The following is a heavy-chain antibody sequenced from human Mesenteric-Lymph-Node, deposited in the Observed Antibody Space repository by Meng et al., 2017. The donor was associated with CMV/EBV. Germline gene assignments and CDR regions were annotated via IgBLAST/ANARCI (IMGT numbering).Heavy chain of an antibody. V-gene: IGHV3-11*01. CDR1: GFTFSGSA. D-gene: IGHD3-3*01. Sequence: GGSLRLSCAASGFTFSGSAMTWIRQAPGKGLEWLSYISYTGSTIYYTDSVKGRFTISRDNAKNSLYLQMNSLRAEDTAVYYCARVRNYDFWSGYFDYWGQGTLVTVSS. CDR2: ISYTGSTI. J-gene: IGHJ4*02. CDR3: ARVRNYDFWSGYFDY.